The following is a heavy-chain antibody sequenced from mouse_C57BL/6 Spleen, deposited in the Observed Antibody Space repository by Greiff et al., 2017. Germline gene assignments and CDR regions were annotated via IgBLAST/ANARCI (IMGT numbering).Heavy chain of an antibody. Sequence: EVHLVESGGGLVKPGGSLKLSCAASGFTFSDYGMHWVRQAPEKGLEWVAYISSGSSNIYYADTVKGRFTISRDTAKNTLFLQMTSLRSEDTAMYYCSWQLFYFYAIDYWGQGTSVTFSS. D-gene: IGHD4-1*02. V-gene: IGHV5-17*01. J-gene: IGHJ4*01. CDR1: GFTFSDYG. CDR3: SWQLFYFYAIDY. CDR2: ISSGSSNI.